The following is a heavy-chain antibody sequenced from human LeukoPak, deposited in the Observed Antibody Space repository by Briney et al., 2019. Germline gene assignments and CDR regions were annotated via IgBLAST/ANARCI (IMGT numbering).Heavy chain of an antibody. V-gene: IGHV1-69*04. CDR3: ARDGRKGMRGVWELGEI. CDR2: IIPILGIA. CDR1: GGTFSSYT. Sequence: ASVKVSCKASGGTFSSYTISWVRQAPGQGLEWMGRIIPILGIANYAQRFQGRVTITADKSTSTAYMELSSLRSEDTAVYYCARDGRKGMRGVWELGEIWGQGTMVTVSS. J-gene: IGHJ3*02. D-gene: IGHD1-26*01.